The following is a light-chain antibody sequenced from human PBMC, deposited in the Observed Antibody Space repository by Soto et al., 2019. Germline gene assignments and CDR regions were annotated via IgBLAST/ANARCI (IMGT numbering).Light chain of an antibody. V-gene: IGLV3-21*04. Sequence: YELTQPPSVSVAPGKTARITCGGNNIGSKSVHWYQQKPGQAPVLVIYYDSDRPSGIPERFSGSNSGNTATLTISRVEAGDEADYYCQVWDSSSDHWVFGGGTKLTVL. CDR2: YDS. J-gene: IGLJ3*02. CDR1: NIGSKS. CDR3: QVWDSSSDHWV.